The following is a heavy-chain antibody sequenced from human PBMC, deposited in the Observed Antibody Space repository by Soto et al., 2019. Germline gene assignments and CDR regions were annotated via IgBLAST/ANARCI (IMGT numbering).Heavy chain of an antibody. J-gene: IGHJ5*02. CDR1: GVTVSSNY. CDR2: IYSGGIT. D-gene: IGHD5-18*01. V-gene: IGHV3-53*01. CDR3: ARDRGYVYP. Sequence: GSLRLSFGAAGVTVSSNYMSWVRQAPGKGLEWVSVIYSGGITYYADSVKGRSTISRDNSKNTLYLQMNSLRAEDTAVYYCARDRGYVYPWGQGTLVTVSS.